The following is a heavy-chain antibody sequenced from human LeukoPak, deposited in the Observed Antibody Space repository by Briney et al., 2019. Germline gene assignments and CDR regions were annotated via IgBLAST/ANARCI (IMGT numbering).Heavy chain of an antibody. CDR1: GGSISSSSYY. D-gene: IGHD3-10*01. Sequence: SETLSLTCTVSGGSISSSSYYWGWIRQPPGTGLEWIGSIYYSGSTYYNPSLKSRVTISVDTSKNQFSLKLSSVTAADTAVYYCARDPPYYYGSGSFDYWGQGTLVTVSS. V-gene: IGHV4-39*02. CDR3: ARDPPYYYGSGSFDY. J-gene: IGHJ4*02. CDR2: IYYSGST.